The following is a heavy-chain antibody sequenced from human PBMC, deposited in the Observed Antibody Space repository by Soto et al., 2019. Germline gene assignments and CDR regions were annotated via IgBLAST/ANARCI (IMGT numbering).Heavy chain of an antibody. J-gene: IGHJ4*02. CDR2: IWYDGSNK. D-gene: IGHD1-26*01. V-gene: IGHV3-33*01. CDR3: ARGQYRLSIVGATGGDY. CDR1: GFTFSSYG. Sequence: GGSLRLSCAASGFTFSSYGMHWVRQAPGKGLEWVAVIWYDGSNKYYADSVKGRFTISRDNSKNTLYLQMNSLRAEDTAVYYCARGQYRLSIVGATGGDYWGQGTLVTVSS.